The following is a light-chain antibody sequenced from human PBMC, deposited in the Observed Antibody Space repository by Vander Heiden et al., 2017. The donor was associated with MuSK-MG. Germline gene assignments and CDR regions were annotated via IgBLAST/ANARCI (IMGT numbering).Light chain of an antibody. V-gene: IGKV4-1*01. CDR3: RRDETPPLT. CDR2: WAS. J-gene: IGKJ5*01. CDR1: QSVLYSSNNKNY. Sequence: DIVMTQSPDYLAVSLGERATINCKSSQSVLYSSNNKNYLGWYQQKPCLPPKLLIYWASTRESGVPDRLSRTGSGTDFTLTISSLQAEAVAVYYCRRDETPPLTFGQGTRMEIK.